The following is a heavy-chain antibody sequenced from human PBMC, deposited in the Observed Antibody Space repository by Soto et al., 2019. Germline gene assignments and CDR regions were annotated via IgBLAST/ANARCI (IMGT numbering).Heavy chain of an antibody. V-gene: IGHV4-4*07. CDR2: IYATGTT. Sequence: SSETLSLTCTVSGASISGFYWSWIRKSAGKGLEWIGRIYATGTTDYNPSLKSRVMMSVDTSKKQFSLKLRSVTAADTAVYYCVRDGTKTLRDWFDPWGQGISVTVSS. D-gene: IGHD1-1*01. CDR3: VRDGTKTLRDWFDP. J-gene: IGHJ5*02. CDR1: GASISGFY.